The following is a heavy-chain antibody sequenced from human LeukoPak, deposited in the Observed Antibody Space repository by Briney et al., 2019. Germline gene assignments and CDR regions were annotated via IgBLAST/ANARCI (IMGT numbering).Heavy chain of an antibody. CDR3: ARGADPGDVDTAMVSFDY. J-gene: IGHJ4*02. Sequence: SETLSLTCTVSGGSISSYYWSWIRQPPGKGLEWIGYIYYSGSTTYNPSLTSRVTISVDTSKNQFSLKLSSVTAADTAVYYCARGADPGDVDTAMVSFDYWGQGTLVTVSS. D-gene: IGHD5-18*01. V-gene: IGHV4-59*01. CDR1: GGSISSYY. CDR2: IYYSGST.